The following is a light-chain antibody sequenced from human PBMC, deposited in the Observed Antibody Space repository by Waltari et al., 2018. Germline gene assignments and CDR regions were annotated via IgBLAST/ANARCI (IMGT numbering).Light chain of an antibody. CDR1: QSISSW. Sequence: DIQMTQSPSTLSASVGDRVTITCRASQSISSWLAWYQQKPGKAPKLLIYDASSLESGGPSRFSGSGSGTEFTLTISSLQPDDFATYYCQQYNSYSTTFGQGTKVEIK. J-gene: IGKJ1*01. V-gene: IGKV1-5*01. CDR3: QQYNSYSTT. CDR2: DAS.